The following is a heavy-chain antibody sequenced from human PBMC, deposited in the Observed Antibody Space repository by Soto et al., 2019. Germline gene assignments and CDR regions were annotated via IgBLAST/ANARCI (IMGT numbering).Heavy chain of an antibody. Sequence: SETLSLTCTVSGGSISSYDWSWIRQPPGKGLEWIGYIYYSGSTNYNLSLRSRLTISVDTSKNQIFLRLSSVTAADTAVYYCARGAIGSSSWYVGSNYYYGMDVWGQGTTVTVSS. D-gene: IGHD6-13*01. V-gene: IGHV4-59*01. CDR3: ARGAIGSSSWYVGSNYYYGMDV. CDR1: GGSISSYD. J-gene: IGHJ6*02. CDR2: IYYSGST.